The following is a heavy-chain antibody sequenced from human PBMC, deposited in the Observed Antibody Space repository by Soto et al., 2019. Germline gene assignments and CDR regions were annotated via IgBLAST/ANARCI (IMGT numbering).Heavy chain of an antibody. CDR3: ERQRIAAAAPCYFDY. V-gene: IGHV4-39*01. J-gene: IGHJ4*02. CDR2: IYYSGST. CDR1: GGSISSSSYY. D-gene: IGHD6-25*01. Sequence: SETLSLTCTVSGGSISSSSYYWGWIRQPPGKGLEWIGSIYYSGSTYYNPSLKSRVTISVDTSKNQFSLKLSSVTAADTAVYYCERQRIAAAAPCYFDYWGQGTLVTVSS.